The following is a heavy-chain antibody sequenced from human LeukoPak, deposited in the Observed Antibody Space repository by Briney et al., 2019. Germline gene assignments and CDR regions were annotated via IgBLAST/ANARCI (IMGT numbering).Heavy chain of an antibody. CDR2: ISGSGGST. D-gene: IGHD3-16*01. CDR3: AKVGEGLRLGDIPLDY. CDR1: GFTFSSYA. Sequence: PGGSLRLSCAASGFTFSSYAMSWVRQAPGKGLEWVSAISGSGGSTYYADSVKGRFTISRDNSKNTLYLQMNSLRAEDTAVYYCAKVGEGLRLGDIPLDYWGQGTLVTVSP. J-gene: IGHJ4*02. V-gene: IGHV3-23*01.